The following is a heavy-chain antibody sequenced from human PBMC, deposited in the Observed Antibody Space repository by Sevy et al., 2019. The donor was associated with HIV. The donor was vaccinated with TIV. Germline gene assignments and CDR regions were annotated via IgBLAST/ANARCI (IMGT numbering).Heavy chain of an antibody. J-gene: IGHJ4*01. CDR1: GYIFTDHY. D-gene: IGHD2-2*01. V-gene: IGHV1-2*02. CDR3: AKSSQKTFLFTDY. Sequence: ASVKVSCKASGYIFTDHYIHWVRQAPGQGLEWMGWINPKIGGTNYAQQFQGRVTMTSDTSISTAFMELNSLTSDDTAVYFCAKSSQKTFLFTDYWGQGALVTVSS. CDR2: INPKIGGT.